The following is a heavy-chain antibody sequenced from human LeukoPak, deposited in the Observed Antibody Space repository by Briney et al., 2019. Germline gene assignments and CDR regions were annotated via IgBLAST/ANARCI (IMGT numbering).Heavy chain of an antibody. D-gene: IGHD2-2*01. Sequence: PGGSLRLSCAASGFTFSSYWMHWVRQAPGKGLVWVSRINSDGSSTSYADSVKGRFTISRDNAKNTLYLQMNSLRAEDTAVYYCARVLSGPYQLLSYFDYWGQGTLVTVSS. CDR2: INSDGSST. V-gene: IGHV3-74*01. CDR3: ARVLSGPYQLLSYFDY. CDR1: GFTFSSYW. J-gene: IGHJ4*02.